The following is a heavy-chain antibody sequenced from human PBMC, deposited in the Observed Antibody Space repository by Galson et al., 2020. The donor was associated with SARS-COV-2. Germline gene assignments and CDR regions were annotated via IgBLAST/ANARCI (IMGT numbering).Heavy chain of an antibody. J-gene: IGHJ4*02. Sequence: GGSLRLSCAASGFTFDDYAMHWVRQAPGKGLEWVSGISWNSGSIGYADSVKGRFTISRDNAKNSLYLQMNSLRAEDKALYYCAKDKPFRDYYGSGLAPEGLDYWGQGTLVTVSS. CDR3: AKDKPFRDYYGSGLAPEGLDY. CDR2: ISWNSGSI. CDR1: GFTFDDYA. V-gene: IGHV3-9*01. D-gene: IGHD3-10*01.